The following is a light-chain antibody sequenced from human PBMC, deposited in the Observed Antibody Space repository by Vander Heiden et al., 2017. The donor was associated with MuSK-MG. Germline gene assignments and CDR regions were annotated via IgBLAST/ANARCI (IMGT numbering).Light chain of an antibody. V-gene: IGKV1-39*01. J-gene: IGKJ3*01. CDR2: GAS. Sequence: DIQMTQSPSSLSASVGDRVTITCRSSQNISNYLNWYQQKAGKAPRVLIYGASTLQSGVPSRFPGSGSARDFTLTISMLQPEDFATYSSLQWYGAGYTFGHGTKVDIK. CDR1: QNISNY. CDR3: LQWYGAGYT.